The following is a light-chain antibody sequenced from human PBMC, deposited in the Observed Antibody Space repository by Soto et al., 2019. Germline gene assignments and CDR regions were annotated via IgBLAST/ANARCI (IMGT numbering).Light chain of an antibody. CDR3: QHSSNWPLT. CDR1: QGIGRD. J-gene: IGKJ3*01. Sequence: EIVLTQSPATLSLSPGESATLSCSASQGIGRDLAWFQQKPGQAPRLLIYDASTRATGIPARLSSSGSGTDFTLTISSLEPEDSAFYYCQHSSNWPLTFGPGTKVEIK. V-gene: IGKV3-11*01. CDR2: DAS.